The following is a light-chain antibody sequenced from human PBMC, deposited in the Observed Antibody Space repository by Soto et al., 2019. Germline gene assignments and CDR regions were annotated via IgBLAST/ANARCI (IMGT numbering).Light chain of an antibody. V-gene: IGLV2-23*02. CDR1: SSDVGSYNL. J-gene: IGLJ1*01. Sequence: QSVLTQPASVSGSPGQSITISCTGTSSDVGSYNLVSWYQQHPGKAPKLMIYEVSKRPSGVSNRFSGSKSGNTASLTISGLQAEDCVDYYCCSYAGSRSLRYVLRTGTKVTV. CDR2: EVS. CDR3: CSYAGSRSLRYV.